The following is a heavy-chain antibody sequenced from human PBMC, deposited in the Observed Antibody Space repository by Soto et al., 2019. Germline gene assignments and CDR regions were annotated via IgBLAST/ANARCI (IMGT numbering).Heavy chain of an antibody. CDR2: IYPGDSDT. CDR1: GYSFTSYW. CDR3: ARHRQWLVRVDAFDI. D-gene: IGHD6-19*01. Sequence: GESLKISCKGSGYSFTSYWIGWVRQMPGKGLEWVGIIYPGDSDTRYSPSFQGQVTISADKSISTAYLQWSSLKASDTAMYYCARHRQWLVRVDAFDIWGQGTMVTVSS. J-gene: IGHJ3*02. V-gene: IGHV5-51*01.